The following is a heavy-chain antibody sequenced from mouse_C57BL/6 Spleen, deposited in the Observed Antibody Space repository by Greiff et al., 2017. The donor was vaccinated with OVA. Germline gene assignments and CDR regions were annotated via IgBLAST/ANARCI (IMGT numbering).Heavy chain of an antibody. Sequence: QVQLKESGPGLVQPSQSLSITCTVSGFSLTSYGVHWVRQSPGKGLEWLGVIWSGGSTDYNAAFISRLSISKDNSKSQVFFKMNSLQADDTAIYYCARNWNSNHVWFAYWGQGTLVTVSA. D-gene: IGHD2-5*01. CDR2: IWSGGST. J-gene: IGHJ3*01. V-gene: IGHV2-2*01. CDR3: ARNWNSNHVWFAY. CDR1: GFSLTSYG.